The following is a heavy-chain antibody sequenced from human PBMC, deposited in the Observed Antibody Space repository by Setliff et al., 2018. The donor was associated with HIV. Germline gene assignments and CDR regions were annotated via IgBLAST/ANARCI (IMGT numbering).Heavy chain of an antibody. CDR1: GGSITNGDHY. J-gene: IGHJ4*02. Sequence: SETLSLTCSVSGGSITNGDHYWAWIRQSPGKGLEWIGYIYYTGGTYYSSSFESRVVISPDTSNNQFSLRVRSVTAADTALYFCARMSISASVYFDYWGQGTLVTVSS. V-gene: IGHV4-30-4*08. D-gene: IGHD2-2*01. CDR2: IYYTGGT. CDR3: ARMSISASVYFDY.